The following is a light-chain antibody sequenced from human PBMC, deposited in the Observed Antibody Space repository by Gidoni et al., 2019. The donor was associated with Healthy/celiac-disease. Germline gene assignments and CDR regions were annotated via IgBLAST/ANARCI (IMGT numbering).Light chain of an antibody. CDR2: AAS. J-gene: IGKJ3*01. V-gene: IGKV1-9*01. CDR3: QQLGT. CDR1: QGISSY. Sequence: IQLTQSPSILSASVGDRVTITCRASQGISSYLAWYQQKPGKAPKRLIYAASTLQSGDPSRFSGSGSGTEFTLTISSLQPEDFATYYCQQLGTFGPGTKVDIK.